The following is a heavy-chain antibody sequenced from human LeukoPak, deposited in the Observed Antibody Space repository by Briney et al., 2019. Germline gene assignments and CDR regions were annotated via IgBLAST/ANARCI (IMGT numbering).Heavy chain of an antibody. CDR3: ARSRQASGLFSS. D-gene: IGHD3-10*01. Sequence: SETLSLTCTVSGYGIISGGFSWNWIRHPPGKGLEWIGCIYDRGPAHYNPSLKSRFTISVDRPKNQFFLNVTSLTAADTAVYYCARSRQASGLFSSWGQGTLVVVSS. V-gene: IGHV4-30-2*01. J-gene: IGHJ5*02. CDR1: GYGIISGGFS. CDR2: IYDRGPA.